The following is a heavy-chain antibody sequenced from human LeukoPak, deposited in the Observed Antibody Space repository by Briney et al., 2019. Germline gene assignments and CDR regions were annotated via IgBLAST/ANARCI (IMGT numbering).Heavy chain of an antibody. CDR1: GYTLTGYY. V-gene: IGHV1-2*02. CDR2: INPNSGGT. CDR3: AREPTYYDILTGYNFFDY. D-gene: IGHD3-9*01. J-gene: IGHJ4*02. Sequence: GASVKVSCKASGYTLTGYYMHWVRQAPGQGLEWMGWINPNSGGTNYAQKFQGRVTMTRDTSISTAYMELSRLRSDDTAVYYCAREPTYYDILTGYNFFDYWGQGTLVTVSS.